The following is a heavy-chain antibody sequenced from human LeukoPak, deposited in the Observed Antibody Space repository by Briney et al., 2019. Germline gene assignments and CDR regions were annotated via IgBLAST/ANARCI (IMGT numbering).Heavy chain of an antibody. CDR2: MNPNSGNT. CDR1: GYSFTSYD. D-gene: IGHD1-26*01. J-gene: IGHJ4*02. V-gene: IGHV1-8*01. Sequence: GESLKISCKGSGYSFTSYDINWVRQATGQGLEWMGWMNPNSGNTGYAQKFQGRVTMTRNTSISTAYMELSSLRSEDTAVYYCARASYSGSYLDYWGQGTLVTVSS. CDR3: ARASYSGSYLDY.